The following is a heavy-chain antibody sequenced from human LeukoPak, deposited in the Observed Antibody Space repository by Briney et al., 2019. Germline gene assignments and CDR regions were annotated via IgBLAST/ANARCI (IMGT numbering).Heavy chain of an antibody. CDR3: ARDYQDIVVVPAAIRSGYYYYGMDV. V-gene: IGHV1-69*04. J-gene: IGHJ6*02. D-gene: IGHD2-2*01. CDR1: GGTFIIYA. CDR2: IIPILGIA. Sequence: GASVTVSCKASGGTFIIYAISWVRQAPGQGGEWVGRIIPILGIANYAQKFQGRVTITADKSTSTAYMELSSLRSEDTAVYYCARDYQDIVVVPAAIRSGYYYYGMDVWGQGTTVTVS.